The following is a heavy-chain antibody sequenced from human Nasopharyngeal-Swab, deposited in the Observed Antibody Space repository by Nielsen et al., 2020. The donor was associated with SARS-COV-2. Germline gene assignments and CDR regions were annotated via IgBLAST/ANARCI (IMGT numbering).Heavy chain of an antibody. CDR2: ISGSGGST. CDR3: AKLSSSGWYGRD. Sequence: GESLKISCAASGFTFSSYAMSWVRQAPGKGLEWVLAISGSGGSTYYADSVKGRFTISRDNSKNTLYLQMNSLRAEDTAVYYCAKLSSSGWYGRDWGQGTLVTVSS. J-gene: IGHJ4*02. CDR1: GFTFSSYA. D-gene: IGHD6-19*01. V-gene: IGHV3-23*01.